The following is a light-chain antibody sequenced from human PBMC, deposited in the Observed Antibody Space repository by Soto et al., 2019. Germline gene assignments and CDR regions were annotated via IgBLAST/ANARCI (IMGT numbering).Light chain of an antibody. CDR2: GVS. Sequence: EIVMTQSPATLSVSPGERAALSCRASQSVSSNFAWYQQKPGQAPRLLIYGVSTRATGIPARFSGSGSGTEFTLTISSLQSEDFAVYYCQQYNKWPYTFGQGTKVEIK. V-gene: IGKV3-15*01. CDR1: QSVSSN. J-gene: IGKJ2*01. CDR3: QQYNKWPYT.